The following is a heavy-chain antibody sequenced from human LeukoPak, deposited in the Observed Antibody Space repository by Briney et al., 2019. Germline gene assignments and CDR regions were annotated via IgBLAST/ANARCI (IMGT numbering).Heavy chain of an antibody. CDR1: GFTFSSYS. CDR2: ISSSSSYI. CDR3: ARGLLWFGELLSDAFDI. J-gene: IGHJ3*02. Sequence: GGSLRLSCAASGFTFSSYSMNWVRQAPGKGLEWVSYISSSSSYIYYADSVKGRFTISRDNAKNSLYLQMNSLRAEDTAVYYCARGLLWFGELLSDAFDIWGQGTMVTVSS. D-gene: IGHD3-10*01. V-gene: IGHV3-21*05.